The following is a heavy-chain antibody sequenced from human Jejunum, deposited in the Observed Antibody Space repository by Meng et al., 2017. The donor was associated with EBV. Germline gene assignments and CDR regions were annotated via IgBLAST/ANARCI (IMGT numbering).Heavy chain of an antibody. D-gene: IGHD3-22*01. V-gene: IGHV4-61*01. CDR1: CCSLSTASYY. Sequence: GQLQESGPGLVQPSETLSLTCTVPCCSLSTASYYWSWIRQSPGKGLEWIGYIYYSGNTNYNPSLKSRATITVDTSKNQFSLKLSSVTAADTSVYYCARVVDYYERSGYPDFWGQGTLVTVSS. CDR3: ARVVDYYERSGYPDF. CDR2: IYYSGNT. J-gene: IGHJ4*02.